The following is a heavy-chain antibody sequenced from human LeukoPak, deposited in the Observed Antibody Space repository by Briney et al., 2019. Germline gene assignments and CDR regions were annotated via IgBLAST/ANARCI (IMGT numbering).Heavy chain of an antibody. CDR2: ISGSGGST. V-gene: IGHV3-23*01. CDR3: AKRSVVPAAGFDY. CDR1: GITFSSYA. Sequence: GGSLRLSCAASGITFSSYAMIWVRQAPGKGLEWVSAISGSGGSTYYADSVKGRFTISRDNSKNTLYLQMNSLRAEDTAVYYCAKRSVVPAAGFDYWGQGTLVTVSS. D-gene: IGHD2-2*01. J-gene: IGHJ4*02.